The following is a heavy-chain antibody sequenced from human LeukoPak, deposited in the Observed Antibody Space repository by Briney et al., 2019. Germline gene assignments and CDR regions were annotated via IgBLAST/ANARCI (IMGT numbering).Heavy chain of an antibody. CDR3: ARSGLP. Sequence: GGSLRLSCAASGFTFSSYEMNWVRQAPGKGLEWVSYISSSSSYTNYADSVKGRFTISRDNAKNSLYLQMNSLRAEDTAVYYCARSGLPWGQGTLVTVSS. CDR1: GFTFSSYE. D-gene: IGHD5-12*01. CDR2: ISSSSSYT. V-gene: IGHV3-21*05. J-gene: IGHJ5*02.